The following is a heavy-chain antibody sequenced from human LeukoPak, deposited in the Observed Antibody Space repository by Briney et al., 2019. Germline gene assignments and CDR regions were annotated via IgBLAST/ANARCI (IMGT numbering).Heavy chain of an antibody. CDR1: GYTFTGYY. J-gene: IGHJ3*02. V-gene: IGHV1-2*06. D-gene: IGHD3-22*01. CDR2: INPNSGGT. CDR3: AGDAAYYDSSGYSDAFDI. Sequence: ASVKVSCKASGYTFTGYYMHWVRQAPGQGLEWMGRINPNSGGTNYAQKFQGRVTMTRDTSISTAYMELSRLRSDDTAVYYCAGDAAYYDSSGYSDAFDIWGQGTMVTVSS.